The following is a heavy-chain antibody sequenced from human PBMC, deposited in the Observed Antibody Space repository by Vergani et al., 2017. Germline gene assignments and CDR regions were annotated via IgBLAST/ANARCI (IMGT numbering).Heavy chain of an antibody. V-gene: IGHV4-30-2*02. D-gene: IGHD2-2*01. CDR3: ARRLVVPAANTLGPYYYYGMDV. CDR2: IYHSGST. J-gene: IGHJ6*02. CDR1: GGSISSGGYS. Sequence: QLQLQESGSGLVKPSQTLSLTCAVSGGSISSGGYSWSWIRQPPGKGLEWIGYIYHSGSTYYNPSLKSRVTISVDRSKNQFSLKLSSVTAADTAVYYCARRLVVPAANTLGPYYYYGMDVWGQGTTVTVSS.